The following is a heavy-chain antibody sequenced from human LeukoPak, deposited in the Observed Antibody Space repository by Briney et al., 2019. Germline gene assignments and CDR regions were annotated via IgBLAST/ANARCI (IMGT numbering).Heavy chain of an antibody. CDR3: AKVMAERNTFTPYFDY. J-gene: IGHJ4*02. CDR2: MSFDETKR. D-gene: IGHD1-1*01. CDR1: GLTLSNYE. V-gene: IGHV3-30*18. Sequence: GGSLRLSCVGSGLTLSNYEIYSVRQAPGKGLEWVAVMSFDETKRYYADSVNGRFFVSRDTPLNTVHLQLNNLTTEDTAAYYCAKVMAERNTFTPYFDYWGQGALVTVSS.